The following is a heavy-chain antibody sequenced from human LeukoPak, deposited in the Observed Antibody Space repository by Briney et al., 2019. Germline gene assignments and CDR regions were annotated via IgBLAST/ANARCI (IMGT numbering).Heavy chain of an antibody. CDR2: IYSGGST. CDR3: AKDSRMVYAGGVFDY. CDR1: GFTVSSNY. J-gene: IGHJ4*02. Sequence: GGSLRLSCAASGFTVSSNYMSWVRQAPGKGLEWVSVIYSGGSTYYADSVKGRFTISRDNSKNTLYLQMNSLRAEDTAVYYCAKDSRMVYAGGVFDYWGQGTLVAVSS. V-gene: IGHV3-53*01. D-gene: IGHD2-8*01.